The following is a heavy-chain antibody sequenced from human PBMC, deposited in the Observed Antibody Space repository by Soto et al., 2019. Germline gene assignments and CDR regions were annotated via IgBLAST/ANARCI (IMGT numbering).Heavy chain of an antibody. Sequence: SETLSLTCTVSGGSISSYYWSWIRQSPGKGLEWIGYISYSGSTDYNASLKSRVTMSVDTSKNEFSLTFSSVTAADTAVYYCARRARGSSSFYYYYYMDVWGKGTTVTVSS. D-gene: IGHD6-6*01. CDR3: ARRARGSSSFYYYYYMDV. CDR2: ISYSGST. J-gene: IGHJ6*03. CDR1: GGSISSYY. V-gene: IGHV4-59*08.